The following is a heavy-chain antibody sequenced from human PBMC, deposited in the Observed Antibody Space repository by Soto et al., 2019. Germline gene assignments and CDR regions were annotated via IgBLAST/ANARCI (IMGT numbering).Heavy chain of an antibody. Sequence: EAQLLESGGGLVQPGGSLRLSCAASGLAFSNYAMTWVRQAPGKGLEWVSIITASGYSTYYGGAVKGRFTTSRDNSRSTLYLQMNGLRADDTAVYYCAQGDLLWDPFDFWGQGTLVTVSS. D-gene: IGHD3-16*01. J-gene: IGHJ4*02. CDR1: GLAFSNYA. CDR3: AQGDLLWDPFDF. V-gene: IGHV3-23*01. CDR2: ITASGYST.